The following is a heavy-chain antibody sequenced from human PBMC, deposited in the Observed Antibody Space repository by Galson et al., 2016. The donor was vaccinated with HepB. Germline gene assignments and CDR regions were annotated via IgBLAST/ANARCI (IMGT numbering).Heavy chain of an antibody. CDR2: ISHNGNYK. CDR3: VRWVSGAADY. J-gene: IGHJ4*02. D-gene: IGHD5/OR15-5a*01. CDR1: GFTFSSFG. V-gene: IGHV3-30*03. Sequence: SLRLSCAGSGFTFSSFGLHWVRQAPGKGLDWVAVISHNGNYKYYADSVKGRFTISRDNSKTTVYLQMNSLKTEDTAVYYCVRWVSGAADYWGQGALVTVSS.